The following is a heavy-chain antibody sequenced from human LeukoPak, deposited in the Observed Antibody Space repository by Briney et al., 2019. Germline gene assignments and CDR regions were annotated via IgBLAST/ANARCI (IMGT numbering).Heavy chain of an antibody. CDR3: AKDLGTDVWRGYDYYYYYMDV. V-gene: IGHV3-23*01. D-gene: IGHD3-3*01. CDR1: GFTFSSYA. CDR2: TSATGGST. J-gene: IGHJ6*03. Sequence: GGSLRLSCAASGFTFSSYAMGWVRQAPGKGLEWVSTTSATGGSTYYADSVKGRFTISRDNSEDTLYLQMNSLRAEDTAVYYCAKDLGTDVWRGYDYYYYYMDVWGKGTTVTVSS.